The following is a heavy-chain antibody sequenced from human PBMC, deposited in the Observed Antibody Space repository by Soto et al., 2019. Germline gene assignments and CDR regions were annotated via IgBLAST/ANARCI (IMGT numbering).Heavy chain of an antibody. J-gene: IGHJ4*02. Sequence: QVQLVQSGAEVKKPGSSVKVSCKASGDTFNFYTINWVRQAPGLGLEWMGRFNPILSFSNSALKFQGRVTLTAAKSTSTAYMVLSSLRCEDTAIYYCATSFGSGSRAFDYWGQGALVTVSS. D-gene: IGHD3-10*01. CDR3: ATSFGSGSRAFDY. CDR2: FNPILSFS. V-gene: IGHV1-69*02. CDR1: GDTFNFYT.